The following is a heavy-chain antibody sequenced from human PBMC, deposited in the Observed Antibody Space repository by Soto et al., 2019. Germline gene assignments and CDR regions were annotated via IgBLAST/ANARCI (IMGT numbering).Heavy chain of an antibody. D-gene: IGHD6-13*01. CDR3: ARHPERIAQIGWFDP. Sequence: PGGSLRLSCAASGFTFSSYSMNWVRQAPGKGLVWVSYISSSSSTIYYADSVKGRFTISRDNAKNSLYLQMNSLRAEDTAVYYCARHPERIAQIGWFDPWGQGTLVTVSS. J-gene: IGHJ5*02. V-gene: IGHV3-48*01. CDR1: GFTFSSYS. CDR2: ISSSSSTI.